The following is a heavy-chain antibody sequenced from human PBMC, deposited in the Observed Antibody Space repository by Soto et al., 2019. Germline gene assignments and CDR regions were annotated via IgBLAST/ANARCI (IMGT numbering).Heavy chain of an antibody. Sequence: QVQLVQSGAEMKKPGASVKVSCKTSGYTFTNHGITWVRQAPGQGLEWMGWINPYNANTNYAQKLQGRVTMTTDTSTSTAYMDLRSLTSDDTAVYYCARDRVAGIWGDAFDIWGQGTMVTVSS. CDR1: GYTFTNHG. V-gene: IGHV1-18*04. CDR3: ARDRVAGIWGDAFDI. D-gene: IGHD3-16*01. J-gene: IGHJ3*02. CDR2: INPYNANT.